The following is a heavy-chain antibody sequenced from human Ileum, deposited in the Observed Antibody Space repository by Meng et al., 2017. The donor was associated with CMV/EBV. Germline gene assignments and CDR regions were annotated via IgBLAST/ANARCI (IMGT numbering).Heavy chain of an antibody. CDR3: AKDALPTYYYDTSGGDRHFDY. D-gene: IGHD3-22*01. Sequence: ASVKVSCKASGYTFSTYGVSWVRQAPGQGLQWLGWISAYNDNTNYAQKVQGRVTMTTDTYTSTANMELRSLRSDDTAVYYCAKDALPTYYYDTSGGDRHFDYWGQGTLVTVSS. J-gene: IGHJ4*02. CDR2: ISAYNDNT. CDR1: GYTFSTYG. V-gene: IGHV1-18*01.